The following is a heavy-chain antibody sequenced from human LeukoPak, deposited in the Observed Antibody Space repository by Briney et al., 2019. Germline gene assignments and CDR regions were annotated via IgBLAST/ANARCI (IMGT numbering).Heavy chain of an antibody. CDR3: ASTIVVLPGAMIGSWYYYYGMDV. Sequence: SENLSLTWSGSGGSNSSFYWRWIPPRPGKGLVWIGNIYYSGRNNYNPSLRRRATIPVDTSKNQFSLKLSSVTAADTGVYYGASTIVVLPGAMIGSWYYYYGMDVWGQGTTVTVSS. J-gene: IGHJ6*02. D-gene: IGHD2-2*01. V-gene: IGHV4-59*08. CDR2: IYYSGRN. CDR1: GGSNSSFY.